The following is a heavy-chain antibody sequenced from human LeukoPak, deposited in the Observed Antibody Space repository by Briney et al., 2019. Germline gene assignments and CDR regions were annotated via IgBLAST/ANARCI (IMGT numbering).Heavy chain of an antibody. CDR3: AIRAHVVSAGAFDI. CDR1: GFTFTSSA. CDR2: IVVGSGNT. Sequence: GASVKVSCKASGFTFTSSAMQWVRQACGQRLEWIGWIVVGSGNTNYAQKFQERVTITRDMSTSTAYMELSSLRSEDTAVYYCAIRAHVVSAGAFDIWGQGTMVTVSS. J-gene: IGHJ3*02. D-gene: IGHD3-22*01. V-gene: IGHV1-58*02.